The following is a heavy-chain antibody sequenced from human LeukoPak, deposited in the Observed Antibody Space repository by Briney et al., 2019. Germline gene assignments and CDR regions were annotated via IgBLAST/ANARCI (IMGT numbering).Heavy chain of an antibody. CDR3: ARDKRITMVRGVIILTATDC. J-gene: IGHJ4*02. CDR1: GFTFSSYG. Sequence: PGGSLRLSCAASGFTFSSYGMHWVRQAPGKGLEWVAVIWYDGSNKYYADSVKGRFTISRDNSKNTLYLQMNSLRAEDTAVYYCARDKRITMVRGVIILTATDCWGQGTLVTVSS. D-gene: IGHD3-10*01. CDR2: IWYDGSNK. V-gene: IGHV3-33*01.